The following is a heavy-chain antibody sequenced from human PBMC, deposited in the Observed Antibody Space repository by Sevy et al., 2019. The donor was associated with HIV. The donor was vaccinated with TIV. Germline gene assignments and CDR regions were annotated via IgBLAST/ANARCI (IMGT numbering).Heavy chain of an antibody. V-gene: IGHV3-33*01. CDR1: GFTFSSYG. J-gene: IGHJ4*02. D-gene: IGHD3-10*01. CDR2: IWYDGSSK. CDR3: ARDNRGMRFGELFFHFDY. Sequence: GGSLRLSCAASGFTFSSYGMHWVRQAPGKGLEWVAVIWYDGSSKYYADSVKGQFTISSDNSKRTRYLHMNSLRADDTAVYYCARDNRGMRFGELFFHFDYWGQGTLVTVSS.